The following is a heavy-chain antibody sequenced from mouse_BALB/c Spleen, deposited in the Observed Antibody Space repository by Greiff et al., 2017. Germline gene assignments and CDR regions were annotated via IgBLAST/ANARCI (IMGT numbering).Heavy chain of an antibody. D-gene: IGHD1-1*01. CDR1: GFSLTGYG. J-gene: IGHJ2*01. V-gene: IGHV2-6-7*01. CDR3: ARDRGTTVVVDY. CDR2: IWGDGST. Sequence: QVQLQQSGPGLVAPSQSLSITCTVSGFSLTGYGVNWVRQPPGKGLEWLGMIWGDGSTDYNSALMSRLSISKDNSKSQVFLKMNSLQTDDTAMYYCARDRGTTVVVDYWGQGTTLTVSS.